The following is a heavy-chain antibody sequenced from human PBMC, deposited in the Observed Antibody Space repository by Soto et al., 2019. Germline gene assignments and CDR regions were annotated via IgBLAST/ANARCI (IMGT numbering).Heavy chain of an antibody. V-gene: IGHV1-8*01. CDR3: ARNWNYQKSDY. J-gene: IGHJ4*02. Sequence: QVQLVQSGAEVKKPGAPVKVSCKASGYTFSNYDINWVRQATGQGLEWMGWMNPNSGKTGYAQKFQGRVTMTKNTSISTAYMELSSLRSEDTAVYYCARNWNYQKSDYWGQGTLVTVSS. D-gene: IGHD1-7*01. CDR2: MNPNSGKT. CDR1: GYTFSNYD.